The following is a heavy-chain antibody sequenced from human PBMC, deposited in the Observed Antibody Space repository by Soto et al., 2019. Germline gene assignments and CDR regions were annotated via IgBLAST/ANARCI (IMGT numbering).Heavy chain of an antibody. CDR1: GFTFSSYA. V-gene: IGHV3-23*01. D-gene: IGHD6-13*01. J-gene: IGHJ5*02. Sequence: PGGSLRLSCAASGFTFSSYAMSWVRQAPGKGLEWVSAISGSGGSTYYADSVKGRFTISRDNSKNTLYLQMNSLRAEDTAVYYCAKQPSIAAAGLNWFDPWGQGTLVTVSP. CDR3: AKQPSIAAAGLNWFDP. CDR2: ISGSGGST.